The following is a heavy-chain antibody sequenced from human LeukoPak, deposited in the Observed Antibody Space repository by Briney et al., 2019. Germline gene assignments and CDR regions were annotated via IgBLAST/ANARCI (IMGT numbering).Heavy chain of an antibody. D-gene: IGHD1-26*01. Sequence: ASVKVSCKASGYTFTGYYMHWVRQAPGQGLEWMGWINPTSGGTNYAQKFQGRVTMTRDTSISTAYMELSRLRSDDTAVYYCARFIRVGATTWDDYWGQGTLVTVSS. CDR3: ARFIRVGATTWDDY. CDR1: GYTFTGYY. CDR2: INPTSGGT. V-gene: IGHV1-2*02. J-gene: IGHJ4*02.